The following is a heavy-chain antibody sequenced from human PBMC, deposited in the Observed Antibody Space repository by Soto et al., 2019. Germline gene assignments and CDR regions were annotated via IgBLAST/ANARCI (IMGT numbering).Heavy chain of an antibody. D-gene: IGHD2-2*01. J-gene: IGHJ4*02. V-gene: IGHV4-31*03. CDR2: IYYSGST. Sequence: QVQLQESGPGLVKPSQTLSLTCTVSGGSISSGGYYWSWIRQHPGKGLEWIGYIYYSGSTYYNPSIKSRVTISVDTSKNQFSLKLSSVTAADTAVYYWARGRSSTSPYPIGYWGQGTLVTVSS. CDR3: ARGRSSTSPYPIGY. CDR1: GGSISSGGYY.